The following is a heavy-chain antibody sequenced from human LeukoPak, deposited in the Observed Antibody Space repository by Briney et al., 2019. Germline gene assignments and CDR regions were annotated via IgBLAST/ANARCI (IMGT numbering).Heavy chain of an antibody. Sequence: QAGGSLRLSCAASGFTFSSYGMHWVRQPPGKGLEWVAFIRYDGSHKYYADSVKGRFTISRDNSKNTLYLQMNSLRAEDTAVYYCAKGSGYEHNYYHYYMDVWGKGTTVTISS. CDR3: AKGSGYEHNYYHYYMDV. J-gene: IGHJ6*03. V-gene: IGHV3-30*02. D-gene: IGHD5-12*01. CDR1: GFTFSSYG. CDR2: IRYDGSHK.